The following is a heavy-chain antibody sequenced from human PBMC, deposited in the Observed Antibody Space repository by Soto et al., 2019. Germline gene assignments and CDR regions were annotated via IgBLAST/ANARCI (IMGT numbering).Heavy chain of an antibody. Sequence: EVQLVESGGGLVKPGGSLRLSCAASGFTFNTYTMNWVRQAPGKGLEWVSSISSRSIYIYYADSVTGRFTISRDDARNSLYLQMNSLRAEDTAVYYCAREEVSRPNTYHGLDVWGQGPTVTVSS. V-gene: IGHV3-21*01. CDR2: ISSRSIYI. CDR1: GFTFNTYT. J-gene: IGHJ6*02. CDR3: AREEVSRPNTYHGLDV.